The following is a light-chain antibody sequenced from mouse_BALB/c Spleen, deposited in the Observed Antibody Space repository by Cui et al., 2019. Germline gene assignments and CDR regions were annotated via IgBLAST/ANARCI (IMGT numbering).Light chain of an antibody. CDR2: RAS. Sequence: NIVMTQPPKSMSISVGARVTLSCKASENVGTYVSWYQQKPRHSPKPRIYRASNLYSGVPDRFRGSGSGTDFSLTISSVEAEDPADYHCEQWYSYPHTFGAGTKLEIK. J-gene: IGKJ2*01. CDR3: EQWYSYPHT. V-gene: IGKV6-20*01. CDR1: ENVGTY.